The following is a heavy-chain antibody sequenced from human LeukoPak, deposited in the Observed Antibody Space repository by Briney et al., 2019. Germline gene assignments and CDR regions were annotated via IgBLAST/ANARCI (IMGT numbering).Heavy chain of an antibody. D-gene: IGHD1-26*01. J-gene: IGHJ3*01. Sequence: ASRWVSCKTSGYTFTDYHMHWVRQAPGQGLEWMGWIDPISGGTKSTHTDQGRAIMTRDTSITTTYLEMTSLGPDDTAVYYCARDDSGNDYKAFDVWGQGTKVTVSS. V-gene: IGHV1-2*07. CDR3: ARDDSGNDYKAFDV. CDR1: GYTFTDYH. CDR2: IDPISGGT.